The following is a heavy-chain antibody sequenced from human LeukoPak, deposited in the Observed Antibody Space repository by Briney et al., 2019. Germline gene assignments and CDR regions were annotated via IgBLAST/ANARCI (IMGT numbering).Heavy chain of an antibody. CDR1: GYTFTSYG. J-gene: IGHJ6*03. V-gene: IGHV1-18*01. D-gene: IGHD4-17*01. CDR2: IITYSGNT. CDR3: AKTTVTSEEYFYYYMDV. Sequence: ASVKVSCKTSGYTFTSYGLSWVRQAPGQGLEWMGCIITYSGNTYYSQKLQGRVTRTTDTSTSTAYMELRSLRSDDTAVYYCAKTTVTSEEYFYYYMDVWGKGTTVTVSS.